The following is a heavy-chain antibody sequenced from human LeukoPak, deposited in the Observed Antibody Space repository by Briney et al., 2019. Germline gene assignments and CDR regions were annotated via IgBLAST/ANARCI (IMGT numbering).Heavy chain of an antibody. CDR2: ISDNAYTT. Sequence: PGGSLILSCAASGFTFSTYAMSWVRQAPGKGLEWVSSISDNAYTTYYADSVRGRFTISRDNSKNTLYLQMIGLRAEDTAVYFCARYYYDTSGYYDAAPLDSWGQGTLVTVFS. CDR1: GFTFSTYA. J-gene: IGHJ4*02. CDR3: ARYYYDTSGYYDAAPLDS. V-gene: IGHV3-23*01. D-gene: IGHD3-22*01.